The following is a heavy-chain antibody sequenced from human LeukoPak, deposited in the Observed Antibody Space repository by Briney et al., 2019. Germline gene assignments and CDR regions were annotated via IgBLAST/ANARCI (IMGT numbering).Heavy chain of an antibody. J-gene: IGHJ4*02. V-gene: IGHV4-34*01. Sequence: SETLSLTCAVYGGSFSGYYWSWIRQPPGKGLEWIGEINHSGSTNYNPSLKSRVTISVDTSKNQFSLKLSSVTAADTAVYYCARGGSKKLGIDLPTDYWGQGTLVTVSS. CDR3: ARGGSKKLGIDLPTDY. D-gene: IGHD7-27*01. CDR2: INHSGST. CDR1: GGSFSGYY.